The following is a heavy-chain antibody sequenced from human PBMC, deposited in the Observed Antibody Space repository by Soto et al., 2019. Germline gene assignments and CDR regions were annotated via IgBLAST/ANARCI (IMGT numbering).Heavy chain of an antibody. CDR1: GGTFSSYA. Sequence: SVKVSCKASGGTFSSYAISWVRQAPGQGLEWMGGIIPIFGTANYAQKFQCRVTITADESTSTAYMELSSLRSEDTAVYYCARANRYCSSTSCYVNIYYYGMDVWGQGTTVTVSS. CDR2: IIPIFGTA. V-gene: IGHV1-69*13. CDR3: ARANRYCSSTSCYVNIYYYGMDV. D-gene: IGHD2-2*01. J-gene: IGHJ6*02.